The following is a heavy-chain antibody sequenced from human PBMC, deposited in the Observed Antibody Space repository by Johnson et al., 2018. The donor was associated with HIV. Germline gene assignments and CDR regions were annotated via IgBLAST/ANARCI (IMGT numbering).Heavy chain of an antibody. D-gene: IGHD3-16*01. J-gene: IGHJ3*02. CDR3: AKYDRFAFDI. Sequence: QVQVVESGGGVVQPGRSLRLSCAASGFTFSSYAMHWVRQAPGKGLEWVAVISYDGSNKYYADSVKGRFIISRDNGRNSLYLQLNNLRAEDTAVYFCAKYDRFAFDIWGQGTMVTVSS. CDR2: ISYDGSNK. V-gene: IGHV3-30*04. CDR1: GFTFSSYA.